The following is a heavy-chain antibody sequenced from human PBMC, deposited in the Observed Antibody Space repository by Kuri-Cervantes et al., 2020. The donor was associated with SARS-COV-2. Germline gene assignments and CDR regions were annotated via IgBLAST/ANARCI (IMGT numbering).Heavy chain of an antibody. CDR1: GYTFTSYG. D-gene: IGHD6-13*01. Sequence: ASVKVSCKASGYTFTSYGISWVRQAPGQGLEWMGWISAYNGNTNYAQKLQGRVTMTTDTSTSTAYMELSSLRSEDTAVYYCARELLAAAGSHAFDIWGQGTMVTVSS. J-gene: IGHJ3*02. CDR3: ARELLAAAGSHAFDI. CDR2: ISAYNGNT. V-gene: IGHV1-18*01.